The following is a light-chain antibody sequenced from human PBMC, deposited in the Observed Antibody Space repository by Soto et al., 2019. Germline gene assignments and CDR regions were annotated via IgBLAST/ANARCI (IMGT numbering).Light chain of an antibody. Sequence: IQMTQSPSSLSASVGDRVSITCRASQGISNELGWYQQRPGKAPKVLIYGASNLQSGVPSRFSGSASGTDFTLTISSLQPEDFATYYCLQDYTYPWTFGQGTKVDIK. J-gene: IGKJ1*01. CDR2: GAS. V-gene: IGKV1-6*01. CDR3: LQDYTYPWT. CDR1: QGISNE.